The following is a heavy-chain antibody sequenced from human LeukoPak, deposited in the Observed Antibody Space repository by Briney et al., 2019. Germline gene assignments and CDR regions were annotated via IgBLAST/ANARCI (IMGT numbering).Heavy chain of an antibody. V-gene: IGHV1-2*02. CDR3: ARVKGSEFRFLEWSQWFDY. CDR1: GYTFPHYY. Sequence: ASVEASSHASGYTFPHYYMHWVRQAPGPGLEWMGWINPNSRGTNYPQKLHRRVTMTRDTSISTAYKELSRLRSDDTAVYYCARVKGSEFRFLEWSQWFDYWGQGALVTVSS. J-gene: IGHJ4*02. D-gene: IGHD3-3*01. CDR2: INPNSRGT.